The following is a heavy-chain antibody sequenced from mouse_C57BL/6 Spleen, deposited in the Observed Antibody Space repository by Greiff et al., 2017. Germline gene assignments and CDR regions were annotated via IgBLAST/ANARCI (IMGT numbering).Heavy chain of an antibody. CDR1: GFTFSDYG. Sequence: EVQLVESGGGLVKPGGSLKLSCAASGFTFSDYGMHWVRQAPEKGLEWVAYISSGSSTIYYADRVKGRFTISRDNAKNTLFLQMTSLRSETTAMYYCARGYYGNDLWFAYWGQGTLVTVSA. J-gene: IGHJ3*01. V-gene: IGHV5-17*01. CDR3: ARGYYGNDLWFAY. CDR2: ISSGSSTI. D-gene: IGHD2-2*01.